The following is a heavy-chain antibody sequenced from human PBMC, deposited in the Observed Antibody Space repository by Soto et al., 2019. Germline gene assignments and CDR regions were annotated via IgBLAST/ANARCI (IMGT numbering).Heavy chain of an antibody. Sequence: PGGSLRLSCAASGFTFSDSGMHWVRQASGKGLEWVGRMRSKANGYATAYAASVKGRFTVSRDDSKNTVYLQMNSLKIDDTAVYYCTRSTGTGTDYWGQGTLVTVSS. CDR2: MRSKANGYAT. V-gene: IGHV3-73*01. D-gene: IGHD1-1*01. J-gene: IGHJ4*02. CDR1: GFTFSDSG. CDR3: TRSTGTGTDY.